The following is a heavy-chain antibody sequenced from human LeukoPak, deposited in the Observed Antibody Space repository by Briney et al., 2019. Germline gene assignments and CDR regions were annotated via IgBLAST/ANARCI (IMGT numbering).Heavy chain of an antibody. CDR3: ASERSAHIAAAGGPLNWFDP. CDR2: INPNSGGT. J-gene: IGHJ5*02. Sequence: ASVKVSCKAFGYTFTSNYMHWVRQAPGQGLEWMGWINPNSGGTNYAQKFQGRVTMTRDTSISTAYTELSRLRSDDTAVYYCASERSAHIAAAGGPLNWFDPWGQGTLVTVSS. D-gene: IGHD6-13*01. V-gene: IGHV1-2*02. CDR1: GYTFTSNY.